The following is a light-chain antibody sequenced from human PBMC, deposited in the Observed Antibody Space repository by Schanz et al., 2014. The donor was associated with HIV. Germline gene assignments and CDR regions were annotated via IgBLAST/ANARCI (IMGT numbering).Light chain of an antibody. J-gene: IGLJ3*02. CDR3: SLYGGGDTLL. CDR2: DVT. Sequence: QSALTQPPSASGSPGQSVTISCTGTTSDIGNHDFVSWYQQHPGKAPKLMIYDVTKRPSGVPARFSGSKSGNTASLTVSGLQADDEADYYCSLYGGGDTLLFGGGTKLTVL. CDR1: TSDIGNHDF. V-gene: IGLV2-8*01.